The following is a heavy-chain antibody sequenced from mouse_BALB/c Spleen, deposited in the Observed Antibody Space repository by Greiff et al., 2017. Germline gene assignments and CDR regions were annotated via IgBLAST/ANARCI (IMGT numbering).Heavy chain of an antibody. CDR1: GYTFTSYW. V-gene: IGHV1-87*01. Sequence: VQLQQSGAELARPGASVKLSCKASGYTFTSYWMQWVNQRPGQGLEWIGAIYPGDGDTRYTQKFKGKATLTADKSSSTAYMQLSSLASEDSAVYYCARGDWFAYWGQGTLVTVSA. CDR3: ARGDWFAY. CDR2: IYPGDGDT. J-gene: IGHJ3*01.